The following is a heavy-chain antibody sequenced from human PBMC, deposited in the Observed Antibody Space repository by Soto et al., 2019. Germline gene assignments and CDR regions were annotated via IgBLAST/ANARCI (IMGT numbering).Heavy chain of an antibody. D-gene: IGHD3-10*01. Sequence: QVQLVQSGAEVKKPGSSVKVSCTASGGTFSSYTISWVRQAPGQGLEWMGRIIPILGIANYAQKFQGRVTITADKSTSTAYMELSILRSEDTAVYYCARDRADGSGSGGSDYWGQGTLVTVSS. CDR3: ARDRADGSGSGGSDY. V-gene: IGHV1-69*08. CDR2: IIPILGIA. J-gene: IGHJ4*02. CDR1: GGTFSSYT.